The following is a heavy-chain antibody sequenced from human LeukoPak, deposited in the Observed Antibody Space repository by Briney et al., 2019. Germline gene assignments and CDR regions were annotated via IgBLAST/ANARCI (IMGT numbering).Heavy chain of an antibody. CDR3: ARGERSYYDY. Sequence: SETLSLTCTVSGGSISSYYWSWIRQPAGKGLEWIGRIYVSGSTNYIPSLKSRVTMSIDTSRRQFSLKLSSVTAADTAVYFCARGERSYYDYWGQGTLVTVSS. D-gene: IGHD1-26*01. CDR2: IYVSGST. J-gene: IGHJ4*02. CDR1: GGSISSYY. V-gene: IGHV4-4*07.